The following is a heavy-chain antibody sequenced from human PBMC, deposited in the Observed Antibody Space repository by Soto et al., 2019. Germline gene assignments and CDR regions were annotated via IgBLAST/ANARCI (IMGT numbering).Heavy chain of an antibody. D-gene: IGHD1-1*01. CDR1: GYTFTSYD. CDR2: MNPNSGNT. CDR3: ARERTGTTSMDV. V-gene: IGHV1-8*01. J-gene: IGHJ6*02. Sequence: QVQLVQSGAEVKKPGASVKVSCKASGYTFTSYDINWVRQAAGQGLEWMGWMNPNSGNTGYAQKFRGRVTMTRNTSISTAYMELSSLRSEDTAVYYCARERTGTTSMDVWGQGTTVTVSS.